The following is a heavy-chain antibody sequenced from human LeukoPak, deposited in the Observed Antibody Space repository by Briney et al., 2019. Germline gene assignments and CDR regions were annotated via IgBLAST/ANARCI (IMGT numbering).Heavy chain of an antibody. J-gene: IGHJ4*02. D-gene: IGHD1-7*01. CDR3: ARNLNWDYDVFYRDN. CDR2: VIPILGTA. CDR1: GTTFNSYP. Sequence: SVKVSCKASGTTFNSYPIPWVRQAPGQGLEWMGKVIPILGTANYAQKFQGRVTITADKSTSTAYLELSSLRSEDTAFYYCARNLNWDYDVFYRDNWGQGTLVTVSS. V-gene: IGHV1-69*08.